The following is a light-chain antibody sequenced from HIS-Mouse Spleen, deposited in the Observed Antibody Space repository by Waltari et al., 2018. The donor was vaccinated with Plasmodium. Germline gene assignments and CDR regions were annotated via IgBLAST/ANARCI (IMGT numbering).Light chain of an antibody. J-gene: IGKJ4*01. CDR3: QQYGSSPLT. Sequence: EIVLTQSPGTLSLSPGERATLSCRASQSFSSSYLAWYQQTPGQAPRLLIYGASSMATGIPDRFSGSGSGTDFTLTISRLEPEDFAVYYCQQYGSSPLTFGGGTKVEIK. CDR1: QSFSSSY. CDR2: GAS. V-gene: IGKV3-20*01.